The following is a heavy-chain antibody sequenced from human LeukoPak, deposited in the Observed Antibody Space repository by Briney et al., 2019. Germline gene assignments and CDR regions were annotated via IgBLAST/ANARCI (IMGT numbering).Heavy chain of an antibody. CDR1: EFTFSSYG. J-gene: IGHJ4*02. V-gene: IGHV3-30*18. CDR3: AKDNDSSGWSYFDY. Sequence: SGWSLRLSCAASEFTFSSYGMHWVRQAPGKGLEWVAVISYDGSNKYYGDSVRGRFTISRDNSKNTLYLQMNSLRAEDTAVYYCAKDNDSSGWSYFDYWGQGTLVTFSS. CDR2: ISYDGSNK. D-gene: IGHD6-19*01.